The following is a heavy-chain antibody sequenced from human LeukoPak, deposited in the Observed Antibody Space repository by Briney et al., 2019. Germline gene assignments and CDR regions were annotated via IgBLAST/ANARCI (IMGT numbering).Heavy chain of an antibody. CDR2: MNPNSGNT. J-gene: IGHJ5*02. CDR3: ARDNSMHERGWWFDP. V-gene: IGHV1-8*03. Sequence: GASVKVSCKASGYTFTSYDINWVRQATGQGLEWMGWMNPNSGNTGYAQKFQGRVTITRNTSISTAYMELSSLKSDDTAVYYCARDNSMHERGWWFDPWGQGTLVTVSS. D-gene: IGHD1-20*01. CDR1: GYTFTSYD.